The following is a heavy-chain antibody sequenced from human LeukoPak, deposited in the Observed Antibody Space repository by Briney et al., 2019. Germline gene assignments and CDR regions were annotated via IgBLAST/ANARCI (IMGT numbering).Heavy chain of an antibody. D-gene: IGHD3-22*01. CDR3: ASFSNYYDSSGLRSYYYGMDV. V-gene: IGHV4-59*08. CDR2: IYYSGST. J-gene: IGHJ6*02. CDR1: GGSISSYY. Sequence: SETLSLTCTVSGGSISSYYWSWIRQPPGKGLEWIGYIYYSGSTDYNPSLKSRVTISVDTSKNQFSLKLSSVTAADTAVYYCASFSNYYDSSGLRSYYYGMDVWGQGTTVTVSS.